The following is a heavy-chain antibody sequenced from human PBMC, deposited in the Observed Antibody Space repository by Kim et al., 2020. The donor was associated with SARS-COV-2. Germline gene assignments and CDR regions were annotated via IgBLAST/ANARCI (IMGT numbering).Heavy chain of an antibody. D-gene: IGHD6-13*01. V-gene: IGHV3-48*04. CDR2: ISSSSSTI. Sequence: GGSLRLSCAASGFTFSSYSMNWVRQAPGKGLEWVSYISSSSSTIYYADSVKGRFTISRDNAKNSLYLQMNSLRAEDTAVYYCARRRSWYEGWFDPWGQGTLVTVSS. J-gene: IGHJ5*02. CDR3: ARRRSWYEGWFDP. CDR1: GFTFSSYS.